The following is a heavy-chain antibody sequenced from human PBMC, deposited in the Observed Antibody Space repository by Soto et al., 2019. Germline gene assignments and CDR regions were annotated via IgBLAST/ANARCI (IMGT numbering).Heavy chain of an antibody. V-gene: IGHV3-23*01. J-gene: IGHJ6*02. CDR2: ISGSGGST. D-gene: IGHD6-13*01. Sequence: GGSLRLSCAASGFTFSSYAMSWVRQAPGKGLEWVSAISGSGGSTYYAGSVKGRFTISRDNSKNTLYLQMNSLRAEDTAVYYCAKDPLYSSREGMDVWGQGTTVTVSS. CDR1: GFTFSSYA. CDR3: AKDPLYSSREGMDV.